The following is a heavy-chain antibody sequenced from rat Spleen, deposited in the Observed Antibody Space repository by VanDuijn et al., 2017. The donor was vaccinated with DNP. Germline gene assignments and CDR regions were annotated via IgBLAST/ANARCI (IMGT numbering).Heavy chain of an antibody. D-gene: IGHD1-12*02. J-gene: IGHJ1*01. CDR1: GYSITSNY. Sequence: EVQLQESGPGLVKPSQSLSLTCSVTGYSITSNYWGWIRKFPGSKMEWMGYISYSGSTRYNPSLKSRISITRDTSENQFFLQLNSVTTEDTATYYCARAYYDGTYYPNWYFDFWGPGTTVTVSS. V-gene: IGHV3-1*01. CDR3: ARAYYDGTYYPNWYFDF. CDR2: ISYSGST.